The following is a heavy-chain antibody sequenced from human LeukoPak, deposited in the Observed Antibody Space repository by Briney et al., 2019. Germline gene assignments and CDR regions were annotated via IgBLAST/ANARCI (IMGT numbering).Heavy chain of an antibody. CDR2: IWYDGSNK. CDR3: ARDRYSTSGSGFDY. D-gene: IGHD6-6*01. Sequence: GGSLILSCAASGFTFSSYVMHWVRQAPGKGLEWVAVIWYDGSNKYYADSVKGRFTISRDNSKNTLYLQMNSLRDEDTAVFYCARDRYSTSGSGFDYWGQGTLVTVSS. CDR1: GFTFSSYV. J-gene: IGHJ4*02. V-gene: IGHV3-33*01.